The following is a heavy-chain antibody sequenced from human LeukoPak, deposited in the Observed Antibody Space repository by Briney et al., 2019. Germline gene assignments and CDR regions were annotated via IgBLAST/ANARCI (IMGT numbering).Heavy chain of an antibody. J-gene: IGHJ4*02. V-gene: IGHV1-18*01. CDR3: ARDLGIAVAGYLGY. D-gene: IGHD6-19*01. Sequence: GASVKVSCKASGGTFSSYAISWVRQAPGQGLEWMGWISAYNGNTNYAQKLQGRVTMTTDTSTSTAYMELRSLRSDDTAVYYCARDLGIAVAGYLGYWGQGTLVTVSS. CDR2: ISAYNGNT. CDR1: GGTFSSYA.